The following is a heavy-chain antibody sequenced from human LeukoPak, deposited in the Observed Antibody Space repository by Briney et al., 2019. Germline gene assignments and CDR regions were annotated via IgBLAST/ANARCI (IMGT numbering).Heavy chain of an antibody. CDR3: ARDTHIVVVTTSGAFDI. CDR1: GYTFTSYY. CDR2: INPSGGST. D-gene: IGHD2-21*02. V-gene: IGHV1-46*01. J-gene: IGHJ3*02. Sequence: ASVRVSCKASGYTFTSYYMHWVRQAPGQGLEWMGIINPSGGSTSYAQKFQGRVTMTRDTSTSTVYMELSSLRSEDTAVYYCARDTHIVVVTTSGAFDIWGQGTMVTVSS.